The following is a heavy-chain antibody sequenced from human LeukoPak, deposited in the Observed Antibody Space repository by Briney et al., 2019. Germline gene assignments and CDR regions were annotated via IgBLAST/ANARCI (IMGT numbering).Heavy chain of an antibody. CDR3: TKDRDSSGWYGVLGDY. Sequence: GGSLRLSCAASGFTFDDYAMHWVRQAPGKGLEWVSLISGDGGSTYYADSVKGRFTISRDNSKNSLYLQMNSLRTEDTALYYCTKDRDSSGWYGVLGDYWGQGTLVTVSS. V-gene: IGHV3-43*02. D-gene: IGHD6-19*01. CDR1: GFTFDDYA. J-gene: IGHJ4*02. CDR2: ISGDGGST.